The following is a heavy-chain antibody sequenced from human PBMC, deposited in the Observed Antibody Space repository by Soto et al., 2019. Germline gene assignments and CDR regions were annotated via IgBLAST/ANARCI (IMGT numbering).Heavy chain of an antibody. CDR3: ARAPWGEPFDL. CDR1: GGSISSGDYY. D-gene: IGHD3-16*01. CDR2: IYYSGST. Sequence: SETLSLTCTVSGGSISSGDYYWSWIRQPPGKGLEWIGYIYYSGSTYYNPSLKSRVTISVDTSKNQFSLKLSSVAAADTAVYYCARAPWGEPFDLWGRGTLVTVS. J-gene: IGHJ2*01. V-gene: IGHV4-30-4*01.